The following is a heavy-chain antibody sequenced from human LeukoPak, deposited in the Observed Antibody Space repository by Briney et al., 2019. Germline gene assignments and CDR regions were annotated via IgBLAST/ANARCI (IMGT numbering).Heavy chain of an antibody. Sequence: GGSLRLSCTVSGFTVSSNYMSWVRQAPGKGLEWVSVIFPSTSTFHADSVKGRFTISRDNSKNTLYLQMSSLRAEDTAVYYCVKDDRDYGDYVHWGQGTLVTVSS. D-gene: IGHD4-17*01. V-gene: IGHV3-66*03. CDR3: VKDDRDYGDYVH. CDR1: GFTVSSNY. J-gene: IGHJ4*02. CDR2: IFPSTST.